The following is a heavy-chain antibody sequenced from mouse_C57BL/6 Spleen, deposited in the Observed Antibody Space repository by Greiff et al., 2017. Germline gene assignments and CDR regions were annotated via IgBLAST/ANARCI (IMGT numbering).Heavy chain of an antibody. CDR1: GYTFTSYW. J-gene: IGHJ4*01. CDR2: IDPSDSYT. V-gene: IGHV1-59*01. Sequence: QVQLQQPGAELVRPGTSVKLSCKASGYTFTSYWMHWVKQRPGQGLEWIGVIDPSDSYTNYNQKFKGKATLTVDTSSSTAYMQLSSLTSEDSAVYYCARRGKARDYWGQGTSVTVSS. CDR3: ARRGKARDY.